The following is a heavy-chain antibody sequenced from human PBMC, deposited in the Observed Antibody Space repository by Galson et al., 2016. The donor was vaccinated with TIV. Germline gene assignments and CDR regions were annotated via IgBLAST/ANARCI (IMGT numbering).Heavy chain of an antibody. J-gene: IGHJ6*02. Sequence: SVKVSCKASGGTFSSFVVTWVRQAPGQGLEWMGGIIPLFGEAHYAQKFQGRVTISADESTSTVYMELRSLRSGDTAVYYCATCRNTAMDTYSYYYGLDVWGQGTTVTVSS. V-gene: IGHV1-69*13. CDR2: IIPLFGEA. D-gene: IGHD5-18*01. CDR1: GGTFSSFV. CDR3: ATCRNTAMDTYSYYYGLDV.